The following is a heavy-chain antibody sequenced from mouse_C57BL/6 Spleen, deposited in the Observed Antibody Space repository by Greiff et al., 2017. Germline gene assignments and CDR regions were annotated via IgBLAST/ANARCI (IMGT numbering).Heavy chain of an antibody. CDR3: ARGGYYGSSLYYFDY. V-gene: IGHV1-82*01. CDR2: IYPGDGDT. D-gene: IGHD1-1*01. Sequence: QVQLQQSGPELVKPWASVKISCKASGYAFSSSWMNWVKQRPGKGLEWIGRIYPGDGDTNYNGKFKGKATLTADKSSSTAYMQLSSLTSEDSAVYFCARGGYYGSSLYYFDYWGQGTTLTVSS. CDR1: GYAFSSSW. J-gene: IGHJ2*01.